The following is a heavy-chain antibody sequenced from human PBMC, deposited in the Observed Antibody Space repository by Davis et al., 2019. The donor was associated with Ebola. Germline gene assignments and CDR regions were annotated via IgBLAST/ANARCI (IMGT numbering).Heavy chain of an antibody. V-gene: IGHV1-46*01. CDR2: INPSGGST. CDR1: GYTFTIYY. D-gene: IGHD2-2*02. Sequence: AASVKVSCKASGYTFTIYYMHWVRQAPGQGLEWMGIINPSGGSTSYAQKFQGRVTITADKSTSTAYMELSSLRSEDTAVYYCARGIVVVPAAIPRYYYYGMDVWGQGTTVTVSS. J-gene: IGHJ6*02. CDR3: ARGIVVVPAAIPRYYYYGMDV.